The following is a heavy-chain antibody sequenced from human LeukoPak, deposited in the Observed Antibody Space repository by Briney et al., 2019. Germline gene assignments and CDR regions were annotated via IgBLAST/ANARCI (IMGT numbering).Heavy chain of an antibody. CDR1: GGTFSSYA. Sequence: SVKVSCKASGGTFSSYAISWVRQAPGQGLEWMGGIIPIFGTANYAQKFQGRVTITADESTSTAYMELSSLRSEDTAVYYCARAYYYGSGSYGLDYWGQGTLVTVSS. J-gene: IGHJ4*02. V-gene: IGHV1-69*13. CDR2: IIPIFGTA. D-gene: IGHD3-10*01. CDR3: ARAYYYGSGSYGLDY.